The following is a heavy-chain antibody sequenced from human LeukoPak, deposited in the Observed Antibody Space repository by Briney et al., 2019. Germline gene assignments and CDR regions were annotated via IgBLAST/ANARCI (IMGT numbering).Heavy chain of an antibody. CDR1: GFTFDDYA. J-gene: IGHJ4*02. D-gene: IGHD3-10*01. CDR3: TKAISAMVRGALDH. Sequence: GGSLRLSCAASGFTFDDYAIPWVRQAPGKGLEWVSGISWNSGSIDYADSVKGRFTISRDNAKNSLYLQMNSLRAEDTALYYCTKAISAMVRGALDHWGQGTLVTVSS. V-gene: IGHV3-9*01. CDR2: ISWNSGSI.